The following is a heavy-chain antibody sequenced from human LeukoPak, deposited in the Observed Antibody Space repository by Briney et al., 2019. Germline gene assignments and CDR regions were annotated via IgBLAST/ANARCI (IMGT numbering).Heavy chain of an antibody. J-gene: IGHJ6*03. CDR3: ARPNKYYYYYMDV. CDR2: IKQDGSEK. Sequence: GGSLRLSCAASGFTFSSYWMSWVRQAPGKGLEWVANIKQDGSEKYYVDSVKGRFTISRDNAKNSLYLQMNSLRAEDTAVYYCARPNKYYYYYMDVWGKGTTVTVSS. V-gene: IGHV3-7*01. CDR1: GFTFSSYW. D-gene: IGHD2-8*01.